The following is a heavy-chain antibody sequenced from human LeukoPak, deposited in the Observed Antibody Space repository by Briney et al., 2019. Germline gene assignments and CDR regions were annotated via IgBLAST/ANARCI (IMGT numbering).Heavy chain of an antibody. CDR3: AKGLAAGGWFDP. CDR1: GFTFDDYA. J-gene: IGHJ5*02. V-gene: IGHV3-9*01. Sequence: GGSLRLSCAASGFTFDDYAMHWVRQAPGKGLEWVSGISWNSGSIGYADSVKGRFTISRDNAKNSLYLQMNSLRAEDTALYYCAKGLAAGGWFDPWGQGTLVTVS. CDR2: ISWNSGSI. D-gene: IGHD6-13*01.